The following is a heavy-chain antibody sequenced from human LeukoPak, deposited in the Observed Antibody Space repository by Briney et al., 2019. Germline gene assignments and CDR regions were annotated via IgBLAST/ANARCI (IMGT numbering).Heavy chain of an antibody. CDR1: GGSISSYY. CDR3: ARLHYDFWSGYWDYYYYYYMDV. V-gene: IGHV4-4*09. J-gene: IGHJ6*03. Sequence: SETLSLTCTVSGGSISSYYWSWIRQPPGKGLEGIGYIYTSGSTNYNPSLKSRVTISVDTSKNQFSLKLSSVTAADTAVYYCARLHYDFWSGYWDYYYYYYMDVWGKGTTVTVSS. CDR2: IYTSGST. D-gene: IGHD3-3*01.